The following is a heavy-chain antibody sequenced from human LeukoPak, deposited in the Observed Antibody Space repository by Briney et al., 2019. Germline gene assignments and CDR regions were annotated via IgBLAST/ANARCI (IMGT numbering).Heavy chain of an antibody. V-gene: IGHV3-33*01. J-gene: IGHJ6*02. CDR3: ARDRSRGVVPAALDV. CDR2: IRYDGSNK. D-gene: IGHD2-2*01. CDR1: GFTFSSYG. Sequence: GGSLRLSCAASGFTFSSYGMHWVRQAPGKGLEWVAVIRYDGSNKYYADSVKGRFTISRDNSKNTLYLQMNSLRAEDTAVYYCARDRSRGVVPAALDVWGQGTTVTVSS.